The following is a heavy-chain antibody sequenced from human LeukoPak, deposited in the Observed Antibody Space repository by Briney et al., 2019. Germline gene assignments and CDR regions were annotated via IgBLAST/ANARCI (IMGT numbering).Heavy chain of an antibody. CDR2: INHSGST. V-gene: IGHV4-34*01. Sequence: SETLSLTCAVYGGSFSGYYWSWIRQPPGKGLEWIGEINHSGSTNYNPSLKSRVTISVDTSKNQFSLKLSSVTAADTAEYYCARYCSGHSCLDYWGQGTLVTVSS. J-gene: IGHJ4*02. D-gene: IGHD2-15*01. CDR3: ARYCSGHSCLDY. CDR1: GGSFSGYY.